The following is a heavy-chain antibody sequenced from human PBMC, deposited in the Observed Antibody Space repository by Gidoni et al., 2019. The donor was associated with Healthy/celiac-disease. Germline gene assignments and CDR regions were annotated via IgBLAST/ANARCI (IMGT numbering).Heavy chain of an antibody. J-gene: IGHJ6*02. CDR2: IKQDGSEK. D-gene: IGHD1-1*01. Sequence: EVQLVESGGGLVKPGGSLRLSCAASGFTFSSSWMSWVRQAPGKGLGWVANIKQDGSEKYYVDSVKGRFTISRDNAKNSLYLQMNSLRAEDTPVYYCARDSAWNDVPYYYYYYGMDVWGQGTTVTVSS. CDR3: ARDSAWNDVPYYYYYYGMDV. V-gene: IGHV3-7*01. CDR1: GFTFSSSW.